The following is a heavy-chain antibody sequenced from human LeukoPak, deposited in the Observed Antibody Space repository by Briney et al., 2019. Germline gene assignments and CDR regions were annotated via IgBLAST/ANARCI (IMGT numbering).Heavy chain of an antibody. CDR2: ISSSGSTI. Sequence: GGSLRLSCVASGFTFSDYAMSWIRQAPGKGLEWVSYISSSGSTIYYADSVKGRFTISRDNAKNSLYLQMNSLRAEDTAVYYCARIEMATIEDYFDYWGQGTLVTVSS. D-gene: IGHD5-24*01. V-gene: IGHV3-11*01. J-gene: IGHJ4*02. CDR3: ARIEMATIEDYFDY. CDR1: GFTFSDYA.